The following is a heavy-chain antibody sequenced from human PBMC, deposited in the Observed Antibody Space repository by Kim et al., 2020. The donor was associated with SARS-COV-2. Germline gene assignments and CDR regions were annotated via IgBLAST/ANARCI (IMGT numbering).Heavy chain of an antibody. CDR2: IYYSGST. J-gene: IGHJ4*02. Sequence: SETLSLTCTVSGGSVSSGSYYWSWIRQPPGKGLEWIGYIYYSGSTNYNPSLKSRVTISVDTSKNQFSLKLSSVTAADTAVYFCARGTGIAAAGPRGYYFDYWGQGTLVTVSS. CDR1: GGSVSSGSYY. D-gene: IGHD6-13*01. CDR3: ARGTGIAAAGPRGYYFDY. V-gene: IGHV4-61*01.